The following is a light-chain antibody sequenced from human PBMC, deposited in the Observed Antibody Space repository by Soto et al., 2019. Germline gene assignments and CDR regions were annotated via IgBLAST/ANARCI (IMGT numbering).Light chain of an antibody. J-gene: IGLJ1*01. CDR2: EVT. V-gene: IGLV2-14*01. CDR3: SSYTSSNTLV. CDR1: SSDIGGYNY. Sequence: QLVLTQPASVSGSPGQSITISCTGGSSDIGGYNYVSWFQQHPGKAPKLMIYEVTNRPSGVSNRFSGSKSGSTASLTISGLQAEDEADYYCSSYTSSNTLVFGTGTKVTVL.